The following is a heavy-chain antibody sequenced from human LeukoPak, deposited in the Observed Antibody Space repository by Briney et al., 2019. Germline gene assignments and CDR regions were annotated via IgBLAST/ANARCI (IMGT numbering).Heavy chain of an antibody. D-gene: IGHD7-27*01. CDR1: GFTFGDYT. CDR3: TKGNWGNAFDI. V-gene: IGHV3-9*03. J-gene: IGHJ3*02. Sequence: SGRSLRLSCAASGFTFGDYTMHWVRQTPGKGLEWVSGITWNSNSIVYADSVKGRFTISRDNAKNSLYLQMSSLRDEDMALYYCTKGNWGNAFDIWGQGTMVTVSS. CDR2: ITWNSNSI.